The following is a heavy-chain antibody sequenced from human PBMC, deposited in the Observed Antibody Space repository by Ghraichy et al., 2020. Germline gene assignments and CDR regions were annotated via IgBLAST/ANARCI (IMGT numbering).Heavy chain of an antibody. Sequence: SETLSLTCSVSGASISSGDYYWNWIRQLPGKGLEWIGYIFYSGSTYYNPSLKSLVTMSIDASKNQLFLKLSSVTAADTALYYCARGTWFGELLPFFDSWGQGTLITVSS. CDR1: GASISSGDYY. J-gene: IGHJ4*02. D-gene: IGHD3-10*01. CDR3: ARGTWFGELLPFFDS. V-gene: IGHV4-31*01. CDR2: IFYSGST.